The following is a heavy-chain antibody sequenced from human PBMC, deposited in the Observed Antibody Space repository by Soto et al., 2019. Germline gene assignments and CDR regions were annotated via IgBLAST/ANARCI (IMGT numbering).Heavy chain of an antibody. CDR2: ISAYNVNT. J-gene: IGHJ6*02. V-gene: IGHV1-18*01. CDR3: AREGPAPYYYSGMDV. CDR1: GYSFTTYG. Sequence: QVQLVQSGGEVKKPGASVKVSCKTSGYSFTTYGISWVRQAPGQGLEWMGWISAYNVNTNYAQKLQGRVTMTTDTSTSTAYMELRSLRSDDTAVYYCAREGPAPYYYSGMDVWGQGSTVTVSS.